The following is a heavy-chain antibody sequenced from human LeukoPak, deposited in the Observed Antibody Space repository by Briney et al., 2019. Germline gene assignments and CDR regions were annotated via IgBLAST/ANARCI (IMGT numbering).Heavy chain of an antibody. J-gene: IGHJ4*02. CDR2: LNHSGST. D-gene: IGHD3-10*01. Sequence: SETLSLTCAVYGGSFSGYYWSWIRQPPGKGLEWIGELNHSGSTNYIPSLKSRVTISVDTSKNQLSLKLTSVTAADTAVYYCARGGTYYGSGSYYPLMYWGQGTLVTVSS. V-gene: IGHV4-34*01. CDR3: ARGGTYYGSGSYYPLMY. CDR1: GGSFSGYY.